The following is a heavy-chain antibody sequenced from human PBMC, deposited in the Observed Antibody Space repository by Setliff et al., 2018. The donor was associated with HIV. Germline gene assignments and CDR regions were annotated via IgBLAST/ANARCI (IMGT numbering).Heavy chain of an antibody. J-gene: IGHJ4*02. CDR2: IYYSGSA. CDR1: GDSIDRSNFF. D-gene: IGHD2-21*02. V-gene: IGHV4-31*01. CDR3: ARGGAFCGRDSCYYLDY. Sequence: NPSETLSLTCTVSGDSIDRSNFFWTWIRQHPGKGLEWIGYIYYSGSATYNPSLKSQASTSVDTSRNEFSLKLSSVTAADTAVYFCARGGAFCGRDSCYYLDYWGQGNPVTVSS.